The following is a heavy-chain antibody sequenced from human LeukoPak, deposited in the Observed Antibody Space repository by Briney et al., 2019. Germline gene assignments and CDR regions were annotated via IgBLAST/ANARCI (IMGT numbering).Heavy chain of an antibody. V-gene: IGHV5-51*01. CDR2: IYPGDSDT. CDR3: ARLRGGGVATANDY. J-gene: IGHJ4*02. CDR1: AFNFGTYW. Sequence: GESLKISCKGSAFNFGTYWIAWVRQMPGKGLEWMGIIYPGDSDTRYSPSFEGQVTISAVKSSSIAYLQWRSLQASDTALYFCARLRGGGVATANDYWGQGTLVSVSS. D-gene: IGHD3-3*01.